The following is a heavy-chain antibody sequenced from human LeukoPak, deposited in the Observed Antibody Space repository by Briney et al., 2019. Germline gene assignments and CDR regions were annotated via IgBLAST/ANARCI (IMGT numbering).Heavy chain of an antibody. Sequence: ASVKVSCKASGYTFTSYSINWVRQATGQGLEWMGWMNPSNGNTGYARKFQGRLTMTRNTSISTAYMELNSLRSEDTAMYYCARGTSEMETISYWGQGTLVTVFS. J-gene: IGHJ4*02. CDR1: GYTFTSYS. V-gene: IGHV1-8*01. CDR2: MNPSNGNT. D-gene: IGHD5-24*01. CDR3: ARGTSEMETISY.